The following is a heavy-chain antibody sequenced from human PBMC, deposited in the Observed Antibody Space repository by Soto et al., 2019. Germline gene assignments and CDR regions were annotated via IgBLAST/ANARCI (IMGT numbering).Heavy chain of an antibody. CDR1: GFSLSTSGVG. D-gene: IGHD3-9*01. Sequence: QITLKESGPTLVRPTQTLTLTCAFSGFSLSTSGVGVGWIRQPPGKALEWLAVIYWYDSKHYSPSPRSRLTISKDTSKNQVVLTMTNMDPMDTGTYYFAHKGPEDWPLDYWGQGTLVTVSS. V-gene: IGHV2-5*01. J-gene: IGHJ4*02. CDR3: AHKGPEDWPLDY. CDR2: IYWYDSK.